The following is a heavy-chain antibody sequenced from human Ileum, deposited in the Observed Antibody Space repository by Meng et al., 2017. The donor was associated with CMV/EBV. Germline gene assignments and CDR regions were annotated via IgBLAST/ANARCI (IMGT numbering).Heavy chain of an antibody. CDR3: ARIDCTNGVCYGFDY. Sequence: SGFTFSSYSMNWGRQAPGKGLEWVSSISSSSSYIYYADSVKGRFTISRDNAKNSLYLQMNSLRAEDTAVYYCARIDCTNGVCYGFDYWGQGTLVTVSS. D-gene: IGHD2-8*01. CDR1: GFTFSSYS. CDR2: ISSSSSYI. V-gene: IGHV3-21*01. J-gene: IGHJ4*02.